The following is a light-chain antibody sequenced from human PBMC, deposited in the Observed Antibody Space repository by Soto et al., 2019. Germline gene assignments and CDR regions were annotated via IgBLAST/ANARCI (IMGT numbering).Light chain of an antibody. J-gene: IGKJ1*01. CDR3: LPFTDWPRWT. Sequence: IVMKQYPASLSVYPGERATLSCRASQSVSSYLAWYQQVPGQAPRLLIFGASTRATGIPARFSGSGSGTEFTLTISCLQSEDFAVYYCLPFTDWPRWTFGQGTKVDVK. V-gene: IGKV3-15*01. CDR2: GAS. CDR1: QSVSSY.